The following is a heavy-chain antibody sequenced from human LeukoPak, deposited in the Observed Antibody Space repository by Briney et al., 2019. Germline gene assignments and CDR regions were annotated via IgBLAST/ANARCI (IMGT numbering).Heavy chain of an antibody. CDR2: INPNSGGT. J-gene: IGHJ5*02. CDR1: GYTFTGYY. D-gene: IGHD6-13*01. Sequence: ASVKVSCKASGYTFTGYYMHWVRQAPGQGLEWMGWINPNSGGTNYAQKFQGRVTMTRDTSISTAYMELSRLRSDDTAVYYCARARRRAATAPLAAAGPSYNWFDPWGQGTLVTVSS. V-gene: IGHV1-2*02. CDR3: ARARRRAATAPLAAAGPSYNWFDP.